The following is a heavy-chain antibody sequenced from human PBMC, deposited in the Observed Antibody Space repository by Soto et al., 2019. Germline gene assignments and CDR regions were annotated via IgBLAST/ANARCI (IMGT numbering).Heavy chain of an antibody. J-gene: IGHJ4*02. V-gene: IGHV4-59*01. CDR1: GGSFSGYY. D-gene: IGHD2-8*02. CDR2: IYYSGST. CDR3: ARVYWLDYYFDY. Sequence: SETLSLTCAVYGGSFSGYYWSWIRQPPGKGLEWIGYIYYSGSTNYNPSLKSRVTISVDTSKNQFSLKLSSVTAADTAVYYCARVYWLDYYFDYWGQGTLVTVSS.